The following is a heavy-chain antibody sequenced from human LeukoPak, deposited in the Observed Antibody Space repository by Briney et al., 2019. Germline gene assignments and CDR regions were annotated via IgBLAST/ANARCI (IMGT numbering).Heavy chain of an antibody. V-gene: IGHV1-2*04. CDR2: INPNSGGT. CDR3: ARDQGCCSSTSCPATYYYYGMDV. CDR1: GYTFTGYY. D-gene: IGHD2-2*01. J-gene: IGHJ6*02. Sequence: ASVKVSCKASGYTFTGYYMHWVRQAPGQGLEWMGWINPNSGGTNYVQKFQGWVTMTRDTSISTAYRELSRMRSDDTAVYYCARDQGCCSSTSCPATYYYYGMDVWGQGTTVTVSS.